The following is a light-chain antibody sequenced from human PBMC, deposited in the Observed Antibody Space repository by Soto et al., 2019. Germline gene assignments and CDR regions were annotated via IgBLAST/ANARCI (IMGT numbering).Light chain of an antibody. V-gene: IGKV3-11*01. CDR2: DAS. CDR3: QQRSNWPPTWT. Sequence: EIVLTQSPATLSLSPGERATLSCRASQSVSSYLAWYQQKPGQAPRLLIYDASNRATGIPARFSGSGSGTDLTLTISSLEPEDFAVYYCQQRSNWPPTWTFGQGPKVEIK. J-gene: IGKJ1*01. CDR1: QSVSSY.